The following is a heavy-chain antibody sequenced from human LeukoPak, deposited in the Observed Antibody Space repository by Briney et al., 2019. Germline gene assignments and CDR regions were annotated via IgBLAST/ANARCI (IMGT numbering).Heavy chain of an antibody. V-gene: IGHV3-30-3*01. CDR3: ARVGYYSSGPFSYFDY. CDR2: ISYDGSSK. CDR1: GFTFSGYT. D-gene: IGHD3-10*01. J-gene: IGHJ4*02. Sequence: PGRSLRLSCAGSGFTFSGYTIHWVRQAPGKGLEWVAVISYDGSSKYYADSVKGRFTISRDNSKNTLYLQMNSLRAEDTAVYYCARVGYYSSGPFSYFDYWGQGTLVTVSS.